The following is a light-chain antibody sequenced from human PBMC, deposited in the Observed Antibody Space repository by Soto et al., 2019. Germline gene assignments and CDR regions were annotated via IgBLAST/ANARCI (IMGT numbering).Light chain of an antibody. CDR2: EVS. CDR1: SSDVGGYNY. J-gene: IGLJ1*01. V-gene: IGLV2-14*01. CDR3: SSYTSSTAYG. Sequence: QSVLTQPASVSGSPGQSITISCTGTSSDVGGYNYVSWYQLHPGKAPKLMVYEVSNRPSGVSNRFSGSKSGNTASLTISGLQAEDEADYYCSSYTSSTAYGVGTGTKV.